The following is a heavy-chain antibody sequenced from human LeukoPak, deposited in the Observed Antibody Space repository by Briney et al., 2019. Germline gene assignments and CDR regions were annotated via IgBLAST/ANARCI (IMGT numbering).Heavy chain of an antibody. Sequence: GGSLRLSCAASGFTFSSYAMHWVRQAPGKGLEWVAVISYDGSNKYYADSVKGRFTISRDNSKNTLYLQMNSLRAEDTAVYYCARDQSVAGTVPDYWGQGTLVTVSS. V-gene: IGHV3-30-3*01. CDR2: ISYDGSNK. CDR3: ARDQSVAGTVPDY. D-gene: IGHD6-19*01. CDR1: GFTFSSYA. J-gene: IGHJ4*02.